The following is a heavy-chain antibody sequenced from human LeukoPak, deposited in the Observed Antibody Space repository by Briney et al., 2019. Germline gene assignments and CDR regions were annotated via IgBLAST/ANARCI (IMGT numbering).Heavy chain of an antibody. CDR3: ARVPPLNGARSYWYFDL. D-gene: IGHD3-10*01. V-gene: IGHV4-59*01. CDR2: IYYSGST. Sequence: TSSETLSLTCTVSGGSISSYYWSWIRQPPGKGLEWIGYIYYSGSTNYNPSLKSRVTISVDTSKNQFSLKLSSVTAADTAVYYCARVPPLNGARSYWYFDLWGRGTLVTVSS. J-gene: IGHJ2*01. CDR1: GGSISSYY.